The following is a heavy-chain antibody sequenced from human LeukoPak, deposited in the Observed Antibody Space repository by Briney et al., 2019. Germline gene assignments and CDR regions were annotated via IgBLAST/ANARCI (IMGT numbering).Heavy chain of an antibody. V-gene: IGHV1-69*13. J-gene: IGHJ4*02. Sequence: SVKVSCKASGGTFSSYAISWVRQAPGQGLEWMGGIIPIFGTANYAQKFQGRVTITADESTSTAYMELSSLGSADTAVYYCARLEITTVTTSDYWGQGTLVTVSS. CDR2: IIPIFGTA. CDR3: ARLEITTVTTSDY. CDR1: GGTFSSYA. D-gene: IGHD4-17*01.